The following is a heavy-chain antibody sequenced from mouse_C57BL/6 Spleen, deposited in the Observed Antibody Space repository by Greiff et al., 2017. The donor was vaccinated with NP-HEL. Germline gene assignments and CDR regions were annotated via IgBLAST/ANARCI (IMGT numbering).Heavy chain of an antibody. CDR2: INPGSGGT. Sequence: QVQLKQSGAELVRPGTSVKVSCKASGYAFTNYLIEWVKQRPGQGLEWIGVINPGSGGTNYNEKFKGKATLTADKSSSTAYMQLSSLTSEDSAVYFCAGHYGSSYWFAYWGQGTLVTVSA. CDR3: AGHYGSSYWFAY. D-gene: IGHD1-1*01. CDR1: GYAFTNYL. J-gene: IGHJ3*01. V-gene: IGHV1-54*01.